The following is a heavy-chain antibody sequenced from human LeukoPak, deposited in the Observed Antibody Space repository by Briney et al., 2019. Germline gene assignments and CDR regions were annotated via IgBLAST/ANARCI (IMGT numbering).Heavy chain of an antibody. V-gene: IGHV3-23*01. CDR3: AERSHGDHYYGMDV. J-gene: IGHJ6*02. CDR2: ISSSGSYT. Sequence: GGSLRLSCAASGFTLSSYALSWVRQAPGKGLEWVSSISSSGSYTFYADSVKGRFTISRGEPKNTLYLQMNSLRVEDTATYFCAERSHGDHYYGMDVWGQGTTVTVSS. CDR1: GFTLSSYA. D-gene: IGHD4-17*01.